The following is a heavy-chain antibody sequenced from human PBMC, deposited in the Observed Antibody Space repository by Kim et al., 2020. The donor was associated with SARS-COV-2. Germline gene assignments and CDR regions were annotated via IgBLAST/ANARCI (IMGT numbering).Heavy chain of an antibody. CDR3: ARPDSGYSSSWYGTSTRPYGMDV. J-gene: IGHJ6*02. CDR2: INTNTGNP. CDR1: GYTFTSYA. Sequence: ASVKVSCKASGYTFTSYAMNWVRQAPGQGLEWMGWINTNTGNPTYAQGFTGRFVFSLDTSVSTAYLQISSLKAEDTAVYYCARPDSGYSSSWYGTSTRPYGMDVWGQGTTVTVSS. V-gene: IGHV7-4-1*02. D-gene: IGHD6-13*01.